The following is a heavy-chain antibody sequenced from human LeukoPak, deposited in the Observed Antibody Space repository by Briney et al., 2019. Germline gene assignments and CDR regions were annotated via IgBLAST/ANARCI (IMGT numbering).Heavy chain of an antibody. V-gene: IGHV3-21*01. CDR1: GFTFSSYS. CDR3: ASGYDSSGDLFGY. J-gene: IGHJ4*02. Sequence: GGSLRLSCAAPGFTFSSYSMNWVRQAPGKGLEWVSSISSSSSYIYYADSVKGRFTISRDNAKNSLYLQMNSLRAEDTAVYYCASGYDSSGDLFGYWGQGTLVTVSS. D-gene: IGHD3-22*01. CDR2: ISSSSSYI.